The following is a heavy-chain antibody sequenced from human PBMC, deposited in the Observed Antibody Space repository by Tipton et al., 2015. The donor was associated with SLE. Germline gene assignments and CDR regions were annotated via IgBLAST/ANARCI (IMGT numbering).Heavy chain of an antibody. CDR2: IRSKANSYAT. CDR1: GFTFSSYG. V-gene: IGHV3-73*01. CDR3: TRRGYSSSSGDYSHSAMDV. J-gene: IGHJ6*02. D-gene: IGHD6-6*01. Sequence: SLRLSCAASGFTFSSYGMHWVRQASGKGLEWVGRIRSKANSYATAYAASVKGRFTISRDDSNNTAYLQMNSLKTEDTAVYYCTRRGYSSSSGDYSHSAMDVWGRGTTVTVSS.